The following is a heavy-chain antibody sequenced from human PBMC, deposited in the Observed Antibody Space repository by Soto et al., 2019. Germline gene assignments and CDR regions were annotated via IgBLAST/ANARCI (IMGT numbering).Heavy chain of an antibody. V-gene: IGHV1-69*02. CDR1: GGTFSSYT. CDR3: ARGGYYGSGTSFGGMDV. J-gene: IGHJ6*02. CDR2: IIPILGIA. Sequence: QVQLVQSGAEVKKPGSSVKVSCKASGGTFSSYTISWVRQAPGQGLEWMGRIIPILGIANYAQKFQGRVTITADKSTSSAYTELSSLRSEDTAVYYCARGGYYGSGTSFGGMDVWGQGTTVTVSS. D-gene: IGHD3-10*01.